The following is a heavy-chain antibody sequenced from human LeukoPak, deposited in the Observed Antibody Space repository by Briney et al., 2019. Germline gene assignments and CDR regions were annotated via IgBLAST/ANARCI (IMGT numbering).Heavy chain of an antibody. Sequence: PGGSLRLSCAASGFTFSSYAMSWVRQAPGKGLEWVSAISGSGGSTYYADSVKGRFTISRDNSKNTLYLQMNSLRAEDTAVYYCAKDTELGVYCSSTSCSHTVGAFDIWGQGTMVTVSS. CDR1: GFTFSSYA. V-gene: IGHV3-23*01. CDR2: ISGSGGST. CDR3: AKDTELGVYCSSTSCSHTVGAFDI. J-gene: IGHJ3*02. D-gene: IGHD2-2*01.